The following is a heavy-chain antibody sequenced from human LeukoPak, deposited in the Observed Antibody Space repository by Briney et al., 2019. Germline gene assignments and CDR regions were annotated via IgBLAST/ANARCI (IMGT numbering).Heavy chain of an antibody. D-gene: IGHD2-2*02. V-gene: IGHV3-20*04. CDR2: INWNGGST. CDR1: GFTFDDYG. CDR3: ARAIPIRHPRDYYYYMDV. J-gene: IGHJ6*03. Sequence: GGSLRLSCAASGFTFDDYGMSWVRQAPGKGLEWVSGINWNGGSTGYADSVEGRFTISRDNAKNSLYLLMNSLRAEDTALYYCARAIPIRHPRDYYYYMDVWGKGTTVTVSS.